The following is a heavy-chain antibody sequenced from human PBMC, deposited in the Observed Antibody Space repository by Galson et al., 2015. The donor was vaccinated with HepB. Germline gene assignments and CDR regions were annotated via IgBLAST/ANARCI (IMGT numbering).Heavy chain of an antibody. CDR2: ISAYNGNT. CDR3: AREAYDSSGSNWFDP. D-gene: IGHD3-22*01. V-gene: IGHV1-18*01. CDR1: GYTFTSYG. J-gene: IGHJ5*02. Sequence: SVKVSCKASGYTFTSYGISWVRQAPGQGLEWMGWISAYNGNTNYTQKLQGRVTMTTDTSTSTAYMELRSLRSDDTAVYYCAREAYDSSGSNWFDPWGQGTLVTVSS.